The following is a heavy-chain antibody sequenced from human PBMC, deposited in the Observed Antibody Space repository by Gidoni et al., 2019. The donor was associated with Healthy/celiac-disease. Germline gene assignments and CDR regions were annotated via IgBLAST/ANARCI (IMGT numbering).Heavy chain of an antibody. CDR1: GFTFDVYA. V-gene: IGHV3-9*01. Sequence: EVQLVESGGGLVQPGRSLRRSCAASGFTFDVYAMHWVRQAPGKGLEWVSGISWNSGSIGYADSVKGRFTISRDNAKNSLYLQMNSLRAEDTALYYCAKDNRWGDFWSGPFYGMDVWGQGTTVTVSS. CDR2: ISWNSGSI. J-gene: IGHJ6*02. CDR3: AKDNRWGDFWSGPFYGMDV. D-gene: IGHD3-3*01.